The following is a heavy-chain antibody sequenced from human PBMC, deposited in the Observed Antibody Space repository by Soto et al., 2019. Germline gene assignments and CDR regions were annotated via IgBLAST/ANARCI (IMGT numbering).Heavy chain of an antibody. CDR2: ISNSDGRST. Sequence: GGSLRLSCAASGFSFSDYYMSWIRQAPGKGLEWVSLISNSDGRSTSYADSVKGRFTISRDNAKNTLYLHMNSLRAEDTAVYNCAREEGAAFYYDGMDVWGQGTTVTVSS. V-gene: IGHV3-74*01. J-gene: IGHJ6*02. CDR3: AREEGAAFYYDGMDV. CDR1: GFSFSDYY.